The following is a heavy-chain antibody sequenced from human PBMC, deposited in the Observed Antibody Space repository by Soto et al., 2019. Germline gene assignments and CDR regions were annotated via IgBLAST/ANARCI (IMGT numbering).Heavy chain of an antibody. CDR2: FDPEDGET. Sequence: ASVKVSCKVSGYTLTELSMHWVRQAPGKGLEWMGGFDPEDGETIYAQKFQGRVTMTEDTSTDTAYMELSSLRSEDTAVYYCATPGYCSGGSCYYYFDYWGQGTLVTVSS. J-gene: IGHJ4*02. CDR1: GYTLTELS. D-gene: IGHD2-15*01. CDR3: ATPGYCSGGSCYYYFDY. V-gene: IGHV1-24*01.